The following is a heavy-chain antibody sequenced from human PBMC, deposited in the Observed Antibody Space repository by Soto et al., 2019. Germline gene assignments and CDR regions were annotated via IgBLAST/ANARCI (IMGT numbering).Heavy chain of an antibody. V-gene: IGHV5-10-1*01. CDR1: GYSFAGYW. D-gene: IGHD3-22*01. CDR3: ARQIYDSDTGPNFKYYFDS. J-gene: IGHJ4*02. CDR2: IDPSDSQT. Sequence: EESLTTSCKGSGYSFAGYWITWVLQKPGKGLESMGRIDPSDSQTYYSPSFRGHVTIPVTKSITTVFLQWSSLRASDTAMYYCARQIYDSDTGPNFKYYFDSWGQGTPVTVSS.